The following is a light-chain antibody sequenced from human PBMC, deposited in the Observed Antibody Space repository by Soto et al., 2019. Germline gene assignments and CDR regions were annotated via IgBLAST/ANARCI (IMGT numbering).Light chain of an antibody. J-gene: IGLJ2*01. CDR2: DND. Sequence: QSVLTQPPSVSAAPGQKVTVSCSGSRSNIGNNYVSWYQHLPGTAPKLLIYDNDKRPSGIPDRFSASKSGTSATLGITGLQTGDEADYYCSSYTSSSTHVVFGGGTKLTVL. CDR1: RSNIGNNY. V-gene: IGLV1-51*01. CDR3: SSYTSSSTHVV.